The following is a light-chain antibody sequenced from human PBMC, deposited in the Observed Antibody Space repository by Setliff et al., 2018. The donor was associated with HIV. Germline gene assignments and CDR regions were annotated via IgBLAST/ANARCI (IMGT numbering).Light chain of an antibody. V-gene: IGLV2-18*02. Sequence: SVLTQPPSVSGSPGQSVTISCTGTTSDVGIYNRVSWYQQPPGTDPKLMIYEVSNRPSGVPDRFSGSKSGNTASLTISGLQAEDEADYYCSSYTSSSAYVFGTGTKV. CDR2: EVS. J-gene: IGLJ1*01. CDR3: SSYTSSSAYV. CDR1: TSDVGIYNR.